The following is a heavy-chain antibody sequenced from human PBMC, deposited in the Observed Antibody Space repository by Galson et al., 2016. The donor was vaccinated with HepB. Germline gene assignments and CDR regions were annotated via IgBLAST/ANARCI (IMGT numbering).Heavy chain of an antibody. V-gene: IGHV7-4-1*02. CDR1: GYTFTSCA. CDR2: INTNIGNP. CDR3: ARDTGMRSYYGMDV. D-gene: IGHD6-13*01. J-gene: IGHJ6*02. Sequence: SVKVSCKASGYTFTSCAVNWVRQAPGQGLEWMGWINTNIGNPTYAQGFTGRFVFSLDTSVNTAYLQISSLRVEDTAVYYCARDTGMRSYYGMDVWGQGTTVTVAS.